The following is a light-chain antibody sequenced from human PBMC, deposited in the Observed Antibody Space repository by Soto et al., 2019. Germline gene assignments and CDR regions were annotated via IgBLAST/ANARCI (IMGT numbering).Light chain of an antibody. CDR3: QQHRSYPVT. CDR1: QSVSSW. Sequence: DLQMTQSPSTLSASVGDRVIITCRASQSVSSWLAWYQHKPGKAPKLLIYKASSLGSGVPSRFSGSGSGTEFTLTINSLQPDDFATYYCQQHRSYPVTFGQGTRLEIK. CDR2: KAS. V-gene: IGKV1-5*03. J-gene: IGKJ5*01.